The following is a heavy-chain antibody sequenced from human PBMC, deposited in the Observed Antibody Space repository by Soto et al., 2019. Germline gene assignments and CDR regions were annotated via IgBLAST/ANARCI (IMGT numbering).Heavy chain of an antibody. CDR1: GYTFTIYG. CDR3: SHVLLWFGERTGAFDT. V-gene: IGHV1-18*01. D-gene: IGHD3-10*01. Sequence: ASVKVSCKASGYTFTIYGISWVRQAPGQGLEWMGWISAYNGNTNYAQKLQGRVTMTTDTSTSTAYMELRSLRSDDTAVYYCSHVLLWFGERTGAFDTWGQGTMVTVSS. J-gene: IGHJ3*02. CDR2: ISAYNGNT.